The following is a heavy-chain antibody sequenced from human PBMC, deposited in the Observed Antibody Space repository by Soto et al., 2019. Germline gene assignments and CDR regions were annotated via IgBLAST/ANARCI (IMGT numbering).Heavy chain of an antibody. CDR2: IIPIFGTA. J-gene: IGHJ6*02. CDR3: ARGGIAAAGTGYYYYGMDV. V-gene: IGHV1-69*13. Sequence: SVKVSCKASGGTFSSYAISWVRQAPGQGLEWMGGIIPIFGTANYAQKFQGRVTITADESTSTAYMELSSLRSEDTAVYYCARGGIAAAGTGYYYYGMDVWGQGTTVTVSS. D-gene: IGHD6-13*01. CDR1: GGTFSSYA.